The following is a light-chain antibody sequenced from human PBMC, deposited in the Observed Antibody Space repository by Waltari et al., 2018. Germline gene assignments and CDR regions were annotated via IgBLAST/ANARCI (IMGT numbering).Light chain of an antibody. CDR1: RSNIGSNY. CDR2: RKN. CDR3: AAWDDSLSGRV. V-gene: IGLV1-47*01. J-gene: IGLJ3*02. Sequence: QSVLTQPPSASGTPGQRVTISCSGSRSNIGSNYVYWYQQLPGTAPKLLIYRKNQRPSWVPNRVPGSKSGTSASLAISGLRSEDEADYYCAAWDDSLSGRVFGGGTKLTVL.